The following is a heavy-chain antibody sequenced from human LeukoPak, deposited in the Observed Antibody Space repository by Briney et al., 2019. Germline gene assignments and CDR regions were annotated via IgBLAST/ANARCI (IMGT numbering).Heavy chain of an antibody. CDR3: AKVFGELSSSIDH. V-gene: IGHV3-23*01. J-gene: IGHJ4*02. CDR2: ISGGGGST. CDR1: GFTVSSTY. D-gene: IGHD3-10*02. Sequence: PGGSLRLSCAASGFTVSSTYMSWVRQAPGKGLEWVSTISGGGGSTHYADSVKGRFTISRDNAKNTLYVRMNSLRAEDTAVYYCAKVFGELSSSIDHWGQGTLVTVSS.